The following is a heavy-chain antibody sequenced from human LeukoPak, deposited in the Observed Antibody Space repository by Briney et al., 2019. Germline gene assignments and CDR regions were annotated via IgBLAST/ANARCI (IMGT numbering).Heavy chain of an antibody. CDR2: ISSSGSTI. D-gene: IGHD3-16*01. CDR3: ARGGESHYYYSYYAMDV. CDR1: GFTFSSYE. J-gene: IGHJ6*04. V-gene: IGHV3-48*03. Sequence: PGGSLRLSCAASGFTFSSYEMNWVRQAPGKGLEWVSYISSSGSTIYYADSVKGRFTISRDNFKNELYLQMNSLRAEDTAEYYCARGGESHYYYSYYAMDVWGKGTTVTVSS.